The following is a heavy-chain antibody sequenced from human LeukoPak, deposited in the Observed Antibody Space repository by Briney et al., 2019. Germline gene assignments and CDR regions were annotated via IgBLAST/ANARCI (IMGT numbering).Heavy chain of an antibody. V-gene: IGHV4-59*01. CDR3: ARGGGLMATLFDY. D-gene: IGHD5-24*01. Sequence: SETLSLTCTVSGGSISSYYWSWIRQPPGKGLEWIGYIYYSGSTNYNPSLKSRVTISVDTSKNQFSLKLSSVTAADTAVYYCARGGGLMATLFDYWGQGTLVTVSS. CDR2: IYYSGST. J-gene: IGHJ4*02. CDR1: GGSISSYY.